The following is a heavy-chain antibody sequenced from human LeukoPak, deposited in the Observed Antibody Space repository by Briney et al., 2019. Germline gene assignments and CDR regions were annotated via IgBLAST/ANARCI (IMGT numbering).Heavy chain of an antibody. CDR2: IHYSGST. CDR1: DGSITDYY. CDR3: ARGKEVITMLRGLKPGYYFDY. J-gene: IGHJ4*02. Sequence: PSETLSLTCTVSDGSITDYYWNWVRQPPGKGLEWIGYIHYSGSTKYKSSLKSRVTISVDPSKHQSSRRLNSVTAADTAVYYCARGKEVITMLRGLKPGYYFDYWGQGTLVTVSS. V-gene: IGHV4-59*01. D-gene: IGHD3-10*01.